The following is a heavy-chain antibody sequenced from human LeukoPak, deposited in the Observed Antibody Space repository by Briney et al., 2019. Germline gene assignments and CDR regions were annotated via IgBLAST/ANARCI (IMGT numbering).Heavy chain of an antibody. Sequence: ASVKVSCKASGYTFTGYYMHWVRQAPGQGLEWMGWINPNSGGTNYAQKFQGRVTMTRDTSISTAYMELSRLRSDDTAVYYCARDTGYSYGYWDYWGQGTLVTVSS. J-gene: IGHJ4*02. CDR2: INPNSGGT. D-gene: IGHD5-18*01. CDR1: GYTFTGYY. V-gene: IGHV1-2*02. CDR3: ARDTGYSYGYWDY.